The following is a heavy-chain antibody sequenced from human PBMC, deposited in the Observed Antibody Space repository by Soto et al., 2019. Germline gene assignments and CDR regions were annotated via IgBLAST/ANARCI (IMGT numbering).Heavy chain of an antibody. D-gene: IGHD2-15*01. Sequence: QVQLVESGGGVVQPGRSLRLSCAASGFTFSSYAMHWVRQAPGKGLEWVAVISYDGSNKYYADSVKGRFTISRDNSKNTLYLQMKSLRAEDTAVYYCAREEEIVVVVAASGGPGMDVWGQGTTVTVSS. CDR1: GFTFSSYA. V-gene: IGHV3-30-3*01. J-gene: IGHJ6*02. CDR2: ISYDGSNK. CDR3: AREEEIVVVVAASGGPGMDV.